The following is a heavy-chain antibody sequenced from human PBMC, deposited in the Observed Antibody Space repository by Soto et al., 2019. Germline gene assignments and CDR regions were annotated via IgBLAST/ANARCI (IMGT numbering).Heavy chain of an antibody. J-gene: IGHJ4*02. Sequence: DVQLVESGGGLVPPGGSLRLSCAASGFTFSSFWMSWVRQAPGKGLEWVANIKQDGSEENYVDSVKGRFTISRDNAKNSLYLQMNSVRAEDTAVYYCTRDRGQLKWGQGTLVTVSS. CDR1: GFTFSSFW. CDR2: IKQDGSEE. CDR3: TRDRGQLK. D-gene: IGHD1-1*01. V-gene: IGHV3-7*05.